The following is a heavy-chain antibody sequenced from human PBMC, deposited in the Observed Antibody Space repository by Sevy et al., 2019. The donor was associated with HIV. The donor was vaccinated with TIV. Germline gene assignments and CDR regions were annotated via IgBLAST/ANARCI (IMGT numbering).Heavy chain of an antibody. J-gene: IGHJ5*02. Sequence: GGSLRLSCAASGFTVSSNYMSWVRQAPGKGLEWVSVIYSGGSTYYADSVKGRFTTSSDNAKNTLYLQMNSLRAEDTAVYYCASDYYDSSGSLGWFDPWGQGTLVTVSS. CDR3: ASDYYDSSGSLGWFDP. CDR1: GFTVSSNY. CDR2: IYSGGST. V-gene: IGHV3-53*01. D-gene: IGHD3-22*01.